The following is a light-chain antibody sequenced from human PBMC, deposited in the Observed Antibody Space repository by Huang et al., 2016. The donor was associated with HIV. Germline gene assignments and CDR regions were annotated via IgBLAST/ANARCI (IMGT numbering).Light chain of an antibody. CDR3: QQYAGSPWT. CDR1: QSISADY. Sequence: EIVLTQSPGTLSLSPGERATLSCRASQSISADYLAWYQQKPGQAPRLLIYAASSTATGIPDIFSGSGSGTDFTLTIYRLEPEDFAVYFCQQYAGSPWTFGQGTKVEIK. V-gene: IGKV3-20*01. J-gene: IGKJ1*01. CDR2: AAS.